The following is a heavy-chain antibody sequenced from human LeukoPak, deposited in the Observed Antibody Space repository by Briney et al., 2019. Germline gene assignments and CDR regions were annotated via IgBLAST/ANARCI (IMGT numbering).Heavy chain of an antibody. CDR2: INPSGGST. D-gene: IGHD2/OR15-2a*01. CDR3: ARVSFYDTPFAFHI. J-gene: IGHJ3*02. V-gene: IGHV1-46*01. Sequence: ASVKVSCKASGYTFTSYYIHWVRQAPGQGLEWMGVINPSGGSTSYAQKFQGRVTMTRDTSTSTVYMELSSLTSEDTAVYYCARVSFYDTPFAFHIRGQGTMVTVSS. CDR1: GYTFTSYY.